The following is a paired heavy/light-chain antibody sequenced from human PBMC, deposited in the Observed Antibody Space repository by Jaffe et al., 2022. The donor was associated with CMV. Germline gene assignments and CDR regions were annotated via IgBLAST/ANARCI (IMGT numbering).Light chain of an antibody. Sequence: SYELSQPPSVSVSPGQTAYITCSGDKLGDKYASWYQRRAGRSPVLVIFQDTMRPSGTPERFSGTNSGNTATLIISGTQSMDEADYYCQAWDSSTVIFGGGTKLTVL. V-gene: IGLV3-1*01. J-gene: IGLJ2*01. CDR2: QDT. CDR1: KLGDKY. CDR3: QAWDSSTVI.
Heavy chain of an antibody. CDR2: ISWNGRGI. Sequence: EVQLVESGGGLEQPGRSLRLSCTASGFTFDDYAMHWVRQGPGKGLEWVSGISWNGRGIDYADFVGGRFTISRDNAKNSLYLQMDSLKIEDTALYYCVKEMYSTSSRRSNFDFWGQGAQVTVSS. CDR1: GFTFDDYA. D-gene: IGHD6-6*01. J-gene: IGHJ4*02. V-gene: IGHV3-9*01. CDR3: VKEMYSTSSRRSNFDF.